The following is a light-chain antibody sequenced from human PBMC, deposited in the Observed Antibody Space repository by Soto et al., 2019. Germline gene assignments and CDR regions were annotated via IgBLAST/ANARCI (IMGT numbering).Light chain of an antibody. CDR2: ANN. V-gene: IGLV1-44*01. CDR1: SSNIGSNA. CDR3: AARDDSLNGPV. Sequence: QAVVTQPPSASGTPGQRVTISCSGSSSNIGSNAVNWYQQLPGTAPKLLIYANNLRPSGVPDRFSGSKSGTSASLAISGLQSEDEAVYYCAARDDSLNGPVFGGGTKLTVL. J-gene: IGLJ2*01.